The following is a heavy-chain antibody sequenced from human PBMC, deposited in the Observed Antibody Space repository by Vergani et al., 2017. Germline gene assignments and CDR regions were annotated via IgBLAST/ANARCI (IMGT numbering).Heavy chain of an antibody. CDR1: GFTFNKYW. V-gene: IGHV3-7*03. CDR2: INDNGKTK. J-gene: IGHJ4*02. Sequence: EVQLVESGGGLVQPGGSLRLSCAASGFTFNKYWMTWVRQAPGKRLETVANINDNGKTKKYVESVKGRFTISRDNAKRSLYLQMNSLRAEDTGIYYCARDPEYGAYDYWGKGTRVTVSS. CDR3: ARDPEYGAYDY. D-gene: IGHD4/OR15-4a*01.